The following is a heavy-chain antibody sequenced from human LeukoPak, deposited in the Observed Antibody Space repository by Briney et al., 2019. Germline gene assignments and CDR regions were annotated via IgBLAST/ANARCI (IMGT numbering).Heavy chain of an antibody. CDR1: GGSISSSSYY. CDR3: ARDKYCGGDCNLGVFDY. D-gene: IGHD2-21*02. V-gene: IGHV4-39*07. J-gene: IGHJ4*02. CDR2: IYYSGST. Sequence: SETLSLTCTVSGGSISSSSYYWGWIRQPPEKGLEWIGSIYYSGSTYYNPSLKSRVAISVDTSKNQFSLKLSSVTAADTAVYYCARDKYCGGDCNLGVFDYWGQGTLVTVSS.